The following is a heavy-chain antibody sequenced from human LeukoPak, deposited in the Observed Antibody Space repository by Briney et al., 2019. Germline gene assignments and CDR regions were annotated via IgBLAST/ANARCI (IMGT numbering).Heavy chain of an antibody. V-gene: IGHV1-2*06. J-gene: IGHJ6*02. D-gene: IGHD3-3*01. CDR3: ARAEYHYDFWSGYYKVYGMDV. Sequence: ASVKVSCKASGYTFTGYYMHWVRQAPGQGLEWMGRINPNSGGTNYAQKFQGRVTMTRDTSISTAYMELSRLRSDDTAVYYCARAEYHYDFWSGYYKVYGMDVWGQGTTVTVSS. CDR1: GYTFTGYY. CDR2: INPNSGGT.